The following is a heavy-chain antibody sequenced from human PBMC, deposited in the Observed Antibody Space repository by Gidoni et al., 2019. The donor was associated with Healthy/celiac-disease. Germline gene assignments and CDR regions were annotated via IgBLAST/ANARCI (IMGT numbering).Heavy chain of an antibody. J-gene: IGHJ4*02. CDR1: GYTFTTYW. D-gene: IGHD3-22*01. CDR3: VSWDYSDTSGLPVS. Sequence: EVKLVQSGAEVKKPGESLKISCKGSGYTFTTYWIGWVRQMPGKGLEWMGMIYPGDSDTRYSPSFQGQVTISADKSIRTAYLHWSSLKASDTAMYYCVSWDYSDTSGLPVSWGQGTLVTVSS. CDR2: IYPGDSDT. V-gene: IGHV5-51*01.